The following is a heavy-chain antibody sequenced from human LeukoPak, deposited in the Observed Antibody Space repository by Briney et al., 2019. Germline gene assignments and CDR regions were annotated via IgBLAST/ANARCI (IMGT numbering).Heavy chain of an antibody. J-gene: IGHJ4*02. V-gene: IGHV4-59*01. CDR2: IYYSGST. CDR3: AREDYYGSGSGDY. D-gene: IGHD3-10*01. CDR1: GGSISSYY. Sequence: SETLSLTCTVSGGSISSYYWSWIRQPPGKGLEWIGYIYYSGSTNYNPSLKSRVTISVDTSKNQFSLKLSSVTAADTAVYYCAREDYYGSGSGDYWGQGTLVTVSS.